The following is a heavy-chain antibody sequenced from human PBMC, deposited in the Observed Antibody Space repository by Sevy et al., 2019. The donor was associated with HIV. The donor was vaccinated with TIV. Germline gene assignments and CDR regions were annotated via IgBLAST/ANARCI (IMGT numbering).Heavy chain of an antibody. Sequence: GGSLRLSCAVSGFTFSSYGMHWVRQAPGKGLEWVAFIRYDGSNKYYADSVKGRFTISRDNSKNTLYLQMNSLRAEDTAVYYCAKPGRDSSSSGIDYWGQGTLVTVSS. J-gene: IGHJ4*02. CDR2: IRYDGSNK. V-gene: IGHV3-30*02. D-gene: IGHD6-6*01. CDR3: AKPGRDSSSSGIDY. CDR1: GFTFSSYG.